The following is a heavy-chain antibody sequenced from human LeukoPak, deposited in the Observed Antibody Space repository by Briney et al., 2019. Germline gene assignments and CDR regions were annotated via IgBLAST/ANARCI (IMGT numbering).Heavy chain of an antibody. CDR3: ARHLVTGYYSYYFDY. Sequence: SETLSLTCTVSGGSVASNYYYWGWLRQPPGTGLEWIGSFYYTGSTYYNPSLKSRVTISVDTSKNQFSLKLSSVTAADTAVYYCARHLVTGYYSYYFDYWGQGTLVTVSS. J-gene: IGHJ4*02. CDR1: GGSVASNYYY. CDR2: FYYTGST. V-gene: IGHV4-39*01. D-gene: IGHD3-9*01.